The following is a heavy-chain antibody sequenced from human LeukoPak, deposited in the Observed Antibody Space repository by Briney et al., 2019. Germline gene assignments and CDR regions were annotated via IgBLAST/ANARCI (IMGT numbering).Heavy chain of an antibody. CDR1: GGFISSSSYY. CDR2: IYYSGST. D-gene: IGHD3-22*01. Sequence: SETLSLTCTISGGFISSSSYYWGWIRQPPGKGLEWIGDIYYSGSTYYNPALKSRVSMSIDTSKNQFSLELRSVAAADTALYYCARRRYYDSAGYLEWGQGTLVTVTS. V-gene: IGHV4-39*01. J-gene: IGHJ1*01. CDR3: ARRRYYDSAGYLE.